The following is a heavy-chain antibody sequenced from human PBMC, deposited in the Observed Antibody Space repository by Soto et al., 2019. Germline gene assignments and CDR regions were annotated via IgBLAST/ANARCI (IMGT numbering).Heavy chain of an antibody. CDR1: GGTFSSYA. V-gene: IGHV1-69*13. CDR3: ARVPQSVAGYYYYGMDV. J-gene: IGHJ6*02. CDR2: IIPIFGTA. Sequence: SVKVSCKASGGTFSSYAISWVRQAPGQGLEWMGGIIPIFGTANYAQKFQGRVTITADESTSTAYMELSSLRSEDTAVYYCARVPQSVAGYYYYGMDVWGQGTSVTVSS. D-gene: IGHD6-19*01.